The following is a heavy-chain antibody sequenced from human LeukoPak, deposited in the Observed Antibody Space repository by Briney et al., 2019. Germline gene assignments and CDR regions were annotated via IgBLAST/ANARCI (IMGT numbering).Heavy chain of an antibody. CDR2: IHIRGIT. V-gene: IGHV4-4*07. Sequence: PSETLSLTCTVSGGSITNYYLSWIRQPAGKALEWIGRIHIRGITNYNPSLRSRVSMSADTSKNHRSLSLKSVTAADTAMYYWAKGYSAAVPWGERTLVTISS. J-gene: IGHJ5*02. D-gene: IGHD5-12*01. CDR1: GGSITNYY. CDR3: AKGYSAAVP.